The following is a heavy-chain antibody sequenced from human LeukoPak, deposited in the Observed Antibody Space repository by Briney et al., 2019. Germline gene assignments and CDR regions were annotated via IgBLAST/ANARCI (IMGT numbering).Heavy chain of an antibody. CDR2: INPSGGST. V-gene: IGHV1-46*01. CDR1: GYTFTSYY. Sequence: ASVKVSCKASGYTFTSYYMHWVRQAPGQGLEWMGIINPSGGSTSYAQKFQGRVTMTRDTSTSTVYMELSSLRPEDTAVYYCARANIKGTRLNWFDPWGQGTLVTVSS. J-gene: IGHJ5*02. CDR3: ARANIKGTRLNWFDP. D-gene: IGHD1-7*01.